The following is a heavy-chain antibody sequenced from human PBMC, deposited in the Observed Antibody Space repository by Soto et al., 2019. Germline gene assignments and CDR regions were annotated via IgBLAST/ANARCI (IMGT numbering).Heavy chain of an antibody. CDR2: INAGNGNT. J-gene: IGHJ4*02. V-gene: IGHV1-3*01. CDR3: ARVRVSGSYRCFDY. Sequence: QVQLVQSGAEVKKPGASVKVSCKASGYTFTSYAMHWVRQAPGQRLEWMGWINAGNGNTKYSQKFQGRVTITRDTAASTAYMELSSLRSEDTAVYYCARVRVSGSYRCFDYWGQGTLVTVSS. D-gene: IGHD1-26*01. CDR1: GYTFTSYA.